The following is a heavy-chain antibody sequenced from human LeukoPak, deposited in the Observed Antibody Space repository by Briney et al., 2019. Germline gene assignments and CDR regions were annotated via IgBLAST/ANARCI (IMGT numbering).Heavy chain of an antibody. V-gene: IGHV1-2*02. CDR2: INPNSGGT. J-gene: IGHJ4*02. Sequence: GASVKVSCRASGYTFTGYYMHWVRQAPGQGLEWMGWINPNSGGTNYAQKFQGRVTMTRDTSISTAYMELSRLRSDDTAVYYCARDRGPSVADYFDYWGQGTLVTVSS. CDR3: ARDRGPSVADYFDY. D-gene: IGHD6-19*01. CDR1: GYTFTGYY.